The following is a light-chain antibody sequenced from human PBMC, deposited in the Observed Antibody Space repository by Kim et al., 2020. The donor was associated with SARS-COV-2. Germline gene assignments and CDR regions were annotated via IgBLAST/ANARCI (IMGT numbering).Light chain of an antibody. CDR3: QQFKSYPVT. Sequence: AALGVIFTITCRASHGINNALPSYQQEPGKAPKVLIYDASRLESGVPPRFSGRVSGTDFSLTLSSLQTEDFVTYYCQQFKSYPVTFGQGTRLEIK. CDR2: DAS. CDR1: HGINNA. V-gene: IGKV1-13*02. J-gene: IGKJ5*01.